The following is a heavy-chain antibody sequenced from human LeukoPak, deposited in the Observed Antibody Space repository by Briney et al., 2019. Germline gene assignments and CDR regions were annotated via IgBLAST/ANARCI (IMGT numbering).Heavy chain of an antibody. CDR3: ARLAYCGGDCYSGDYYCYMDV. CDR1: GFTFSSYW. J-gene: IGHJ6*03. D-gene: IGHD2-21*02. V-gene: IGHV3-7*03. Sequence: GGSLRLSCAASGFTFSSYWMSWVRQAPGKGLEWVANIKQDGSEKYYVDSVKGRFTISRDNAKNSLYLQMNSLRAEDTALYYCARLAYCGGDCYSGDYYCYMDVWGKGTTVTVSS. CDR2: IKQDGSEK.